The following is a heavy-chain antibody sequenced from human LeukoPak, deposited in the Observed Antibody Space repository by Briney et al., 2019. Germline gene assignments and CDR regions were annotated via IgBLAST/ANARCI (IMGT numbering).Heavy chain of an antibody. V-gene: IGHV4-30-4*01. CDR2: IYYSGST. D-gene: IGHD1-26*01. J-gene: IGHJ4*02. Sequence: SQTLSLTCTVSGGSISRGDYYWSWIRQPPGKGLEWIGYIYYSGSTYYNPSLKSRVTISVDTSKNQFSLKLSSVTAADTAVYYCARVPRGIVGFDYWGQGTLVTVSS. CDR1: GGSISRGDYY. CDR3: ARVPRGIVGFDY.